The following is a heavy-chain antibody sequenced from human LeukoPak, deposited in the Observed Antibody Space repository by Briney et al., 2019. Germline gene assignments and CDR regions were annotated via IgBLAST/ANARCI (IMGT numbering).Heavy chain of an antibody. V-gene: IGHV3-49*03. J-gene: IGHJ4*02. CDR1: GFTFGDYA. D-gene: IGHD6-19*01. CDR3: AKGSSSGWRLGRNDY. Sequence: GGSLRLSCTASGFTFGDYAMSWFRQAPGKGLEWVGFIRSKAYGGTTEYAASVKGRFTISRDDSKSIAYLQMNSLRAEDTAVYYCAKGSSSGWRLGRNDYWGQGTLVTVSS. CDR2: IRSKAYGGTT.